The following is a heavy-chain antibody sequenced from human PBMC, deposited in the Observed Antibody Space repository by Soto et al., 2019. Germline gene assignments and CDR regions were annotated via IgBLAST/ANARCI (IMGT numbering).Heavy chain of an antibody. CDR3: ARGRTYYYDSSGYYSGYYYYGMDV. J-gene: IGHJ6*02. D-gene: IGHD3-22*01. Sequence: PSETLSLTCTVSDDSISSNSYYWGWIRQPPGKGLEWIGSIYYSGSTYYNPSLKSRVTISVDTSKNQFSLKLSSVTDADTAVYYCARGRTYYYDSSGYYSGYYYYGMDVWGQGTTVTVSS. CDR2: IYYSGST. V-gene: IGHV4-39*07. CDR1: DDSISSNSYY.